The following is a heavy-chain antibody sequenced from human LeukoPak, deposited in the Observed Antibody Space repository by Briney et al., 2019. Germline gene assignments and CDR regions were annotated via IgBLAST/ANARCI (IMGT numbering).Heavy chain of an antibody. D-gene: IGHD4-23*01. Sequence: SETLSVTCTVSGYSIISPFYWGWIRQSPGKGLEWIGNIYHTGTTSSNPSLRSRVTMSVDTSNNHFSLTLNSVTAADTAVYYCARVSDDEYGGNSGANYFESWGEGTLVRVFS. CDR2: IYHTGTT. CDR1: GYSIISPFY. V-gene: IGHV4-38-2*02. J-gene: IGHJ4*02. CDR3: ARVSDDEYGGNSGANYFES.